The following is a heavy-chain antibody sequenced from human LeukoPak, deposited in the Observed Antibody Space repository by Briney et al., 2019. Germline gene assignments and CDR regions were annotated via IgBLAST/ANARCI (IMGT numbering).Heavy chain of an antibody. D-gene: IGHD3-22*01. CDR2: IYSGGNT. CDR1: GFTFSSYW. CDR3: ARRAGDYSHPYDY. J-gene: IGHJ4*02. V-gene: IGHV3-53*01. Sequence: GGSLRLSCAASGFTFSSYWMNWVRQAPGKGLEWVSFIYSGGNTHYADSVKGRFTISRDNSKNTVHLQMNSLRAEDTAMYYCARRAGDYSHPYDYWGQGTLVTVSS.